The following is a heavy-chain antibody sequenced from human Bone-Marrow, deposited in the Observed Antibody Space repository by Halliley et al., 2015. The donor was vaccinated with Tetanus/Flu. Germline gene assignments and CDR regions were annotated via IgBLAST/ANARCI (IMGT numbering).Heavy chain of an antibody. CDR2: IYSGGGS. V-gene: IGHV3-53*01. D-gene: IGHD2-2*01. J-gene: IGHJ4*02. CDR3: ATEGQRSRTLDY. CDR1: GFSFNDNY. Sequence: CAASGFSFNDNYMSWVRQAPGMGLEWVSLIYSGGGSFYTHSVEGRFTISRDDYKNTVYLQMNNVRADDTAIYYCATEGQRSRTLDYWGQGTLVIVSS.